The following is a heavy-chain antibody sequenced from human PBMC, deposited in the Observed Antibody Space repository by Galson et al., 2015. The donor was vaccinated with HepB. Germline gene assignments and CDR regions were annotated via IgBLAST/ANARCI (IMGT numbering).Heavy chain of an antibody. Sequence: CAISGDSVSSNSVAWNWIRQSPPRALEWLGRTYYRSKCYNDYAVSVKSRITINTDTSKNQYSLQLNIVTPEDKAVYYCASASLGVDFLTGYYSENWFDPWGQGTLVTVSS. V-gene: IGHV6-1*01. CDR2: TYYRSKCYN. J-gene: IGHJ5*02. D-gene: IGHD3-9*01. CDR3: ASASLGVDFLTGYYSENWFDP. CDR1: GDSVSSNSVA.